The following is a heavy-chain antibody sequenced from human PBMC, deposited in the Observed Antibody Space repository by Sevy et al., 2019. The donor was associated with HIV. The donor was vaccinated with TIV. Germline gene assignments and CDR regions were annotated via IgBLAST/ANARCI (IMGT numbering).Heavy chain of an antibody. D-gene: IGHD3-16*01. CDR1: GFRFTDYW. Sequence: GGSLSLSCAASGFRFTDYWMSWVRQTPGKGLEWVDTIKQDESEKYYVDSVKGRFAISRDNGKNSVSLQMNGLRVEDTALYYCAREVGGFNWRPYYFDSWGQGTLVTVSS. CDR2: IKQDESEK. J-gene: IGHJ4*02. V-gene: IGHV3-7*01. CDR3: AREVGGFNWRPYYFDS.